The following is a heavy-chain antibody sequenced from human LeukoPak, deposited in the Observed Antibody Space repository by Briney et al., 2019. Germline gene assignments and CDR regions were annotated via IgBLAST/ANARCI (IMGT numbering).Heavy chain of an antibody. CDR2: ITSNGGST. CDR3: VKDRGVDIVPDAFDI. V-gene: IGHV3-64D*09. Sequence: GGSLRLSCSASRFTFSSYAMHWVRQAPGKGLEYVSGITSNGGSTNYADSVKGSFTISRDHSKNTVFLQLRSLRPEDTAVYYCVKDRGVDIVPDAFDIWGQGTMVTVSS. CDR1: RFTFSSYA. J-gene: IGHJ3*02. D-gene: IGHD2-8*01.